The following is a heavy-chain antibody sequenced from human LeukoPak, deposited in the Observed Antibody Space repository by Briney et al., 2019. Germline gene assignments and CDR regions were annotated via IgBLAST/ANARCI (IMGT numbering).Heavy chain of an antibody. J-gene: IGHJ4*02. CDR2: INHSGST. D-gene: IGHD4/OR15-4a*01. V-gene: IGHV4-34*01. CDR3: AREPTI. Sequence: SETLSLTCAVYGGSFSGYYWSWIRQPPGKGLEWIGEINHSGSTNYNPSLKSRVTISVDTSKNQFSLKLSSVTAVDTAVYYCAREPTIWGQGTLVTVSS. CDR1: GGSFSGYY.